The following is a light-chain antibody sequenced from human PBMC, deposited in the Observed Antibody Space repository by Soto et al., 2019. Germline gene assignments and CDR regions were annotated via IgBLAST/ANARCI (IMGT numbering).Light chain of an antibody. Sequence: AIRMTQSPSSFSASIGDSVTITCRASQGVSGYLAWYQQKPGRAPKLLIYAASALQSGVPSRFSGSGSGTDFTLTISSLQSDDSATYYCQQYYSYPLTFGGGTTFGGGTKVEI. CDR3: QQYYSYPLTFGGGTT. J-gene: IGKJ4*01. CDR2: AAS. CDR1: QGVSGY. V-gene: IGKV1-8*01.